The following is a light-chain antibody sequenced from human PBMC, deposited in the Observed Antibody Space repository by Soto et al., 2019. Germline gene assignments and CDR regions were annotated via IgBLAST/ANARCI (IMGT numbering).Light chain of an antibody. CDR3: QKYGSSPST. V-gene: IGKV3-20*01. Sequence: EIVLTQSPGTLSLSPGERATLSCRASQSVSSSYLAWYQQKPGQAPRLLIYGASSRATGIPDRFSGSGSGTYFTLTISRWEPEDFAVYYCQKYGSSPSTFAPGTKVDIK. CDR1: QSVSSSY. J-gene: IGKJ3*01. CDR2: GAS.